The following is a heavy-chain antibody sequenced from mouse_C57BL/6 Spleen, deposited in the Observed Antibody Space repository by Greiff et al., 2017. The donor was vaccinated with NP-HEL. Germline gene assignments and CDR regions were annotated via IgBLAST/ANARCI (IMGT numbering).Heavy chain of an antibody. CDR1: GYTFTDYN. CDR2: INPNNGGT. J-gene: IGHJ2*01. D-gene: IGHD1-1*01. V-gene: IGHV1-18*01. Sequence: VQLQQSGPELVKPGASVKIPCKASGYTFTDYNMDWVKQSHGKSLEWIGDINPNNGGTIYNQKFKGKVTLTVDKSSSTAYMELRSLTSEDTAVYYCARGVLRSHYFDYWGQGTTLTLSS. CDR3: ARGVLRSHYFDY.